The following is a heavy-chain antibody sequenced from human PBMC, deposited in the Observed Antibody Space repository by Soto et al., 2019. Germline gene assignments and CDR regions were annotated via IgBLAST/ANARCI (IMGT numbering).Heavy chain of an antibody. CDR3: ARGPRLHWDY. J-gene: IGHJ4*02. V-gene: IGHV4-34*01. CDR1: GGSFSGYY. Sequence: SSETLSLTCAVYGGSFSGYYWSWIRQPPGKGLEWIGEINHSGSTNYNPSLKSRVTISVDTSKNQFSLKLSSVTAADTAVYYCARGPRLHWDYWGQGTLVTVSS. D-gene: IGHD4-4*01. CDR2: INHSGST.